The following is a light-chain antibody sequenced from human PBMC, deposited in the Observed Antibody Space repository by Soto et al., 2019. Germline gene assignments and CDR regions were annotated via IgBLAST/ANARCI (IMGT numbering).Light chain of an antibody. CDR1: TGTVTSGHY. CDR3: LLSYSVAWV. J-gene: IGLJ3*02. V-gene: IGLV7-46*01. CDR2: DTS. Sequence: QAVVTQEPSLTVSPGGTVTLTCGSSTGTVTSGHYPYWFQQKPGQAPRTLIYDTSNKHSWTPARFSGSLHGGKAALTLSGAQHEDEADYYCLLSYSVAWVFVGGTKLTVL.